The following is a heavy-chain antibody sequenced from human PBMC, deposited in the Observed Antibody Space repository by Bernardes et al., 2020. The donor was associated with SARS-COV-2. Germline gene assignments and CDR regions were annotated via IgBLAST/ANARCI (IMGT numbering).Heavy chain of an antibody. CDR2: ISAYNGNT. Sequence: ASVKVSCKASGYTFTSYGISWVRQAPGQGLEWMGWISAYNGNTNYAQKLQGRVTMTTDTSTSTAYMELRSLRSDDTAVYYCAREGYDFWSGYTIYYYYYMDVWGKGTTVTVSS. J-gene: IGHJ6*03. V-gene: IGHV1-18*01. CDR1: GYTFTSYG. D-gene: IGHD3-3*01. CDR3: AREGYDFWSGYTIYYYYYMDV.